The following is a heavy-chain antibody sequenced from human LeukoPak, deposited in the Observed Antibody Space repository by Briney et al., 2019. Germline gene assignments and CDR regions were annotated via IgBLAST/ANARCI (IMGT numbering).Heavy chain of an antibody. D-gene: IGHD3-10*01. CDR2: IIPIFGTA. J-gene: IGHJ4*02. CDR1: GGTFSSYA. CDR3: ARVEEVRGGITSFDY. V-gene: IGHV1-69*05. Sequence: SVKVSCKASGGTFSSYAISWVRQAPGQGLEWMGGIIPIFGTANYAQKLQGRVTVTTDTSTSTAYMELRSLTSDDTAVYYCARVEEVRGGITSFDYWGQGTLVTVSS.